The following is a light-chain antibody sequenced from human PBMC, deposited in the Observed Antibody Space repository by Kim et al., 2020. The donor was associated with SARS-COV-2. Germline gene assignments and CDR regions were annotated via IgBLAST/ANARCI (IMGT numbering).Light chain of an antibody. CDR3: MQTLRSFYT. Sequence: EPASISCRSSPSLLNSDGYNYLDWYLQKPGQSPQVLIYLGSYRASGVPDRFSGSGSGTDFTLKISRVEAEDVGVYYCMQTLRSFYTFGQGTKLEIK. CDR2: LGS. CDR1: PSLLNSDGYNY. J-gene: IGKJ2*01. V-gene: IGKV2-28*01.